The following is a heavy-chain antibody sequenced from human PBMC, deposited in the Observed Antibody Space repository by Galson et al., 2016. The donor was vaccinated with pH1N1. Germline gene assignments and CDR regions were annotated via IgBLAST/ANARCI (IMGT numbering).Heavy chain of an antibody. CDR2: ISACDGHT. J-gene: IGHJ3*02. D-gene: IGHD3-10*01. CDR3: ARDRGVFDI. CDR1: GYTFINYG. V-gene: IGHV1-18*01. Sequence: SVKVSCKASGYTFINYGIAWVRQAPGQGPEWMGWISACDGHTDYAQNFQGRVAMTIDTSTSTANMELRSLRSDDTAVYYCARDRGVFDIWGQGTRVTVSS.